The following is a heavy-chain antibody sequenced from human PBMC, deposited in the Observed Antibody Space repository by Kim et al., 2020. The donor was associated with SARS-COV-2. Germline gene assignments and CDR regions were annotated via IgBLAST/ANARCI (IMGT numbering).Heavy chain of an antibody. V-gene: IGHV1-69*13. CDR3: ASGNSEGYYYYYGMDV. CDR1: GGTFSSYA. CDR2: IIPIFGTA. Sequence: SVKVSCKASGGTFSSYAISWVRQAPGQGLEWMGGIIPIFGTANYAQKFQGRVTITADESTSTAYMELSSLRSEDTAVYYCASGNSEGYYYYYGMDVWGQGTTVTVSS. D-gene: IGHD4-4*01. J-gene: IGHJ6*02.